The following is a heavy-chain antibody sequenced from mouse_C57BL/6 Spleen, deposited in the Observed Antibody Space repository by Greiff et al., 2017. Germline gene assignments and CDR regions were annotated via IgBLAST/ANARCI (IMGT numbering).Heavy chain of an antibody. D-gene: IGHD1-1*01. Sequence: EVLLQQSGTVLARPGASVKMSCKTSGYTFTSYWMHWVKQRPGQGLEWIGAIYPGNSDISYNQKFKGKAKLSAVTAASTVYMELSSLTNEDSAVYYCTRTDYYGSSSIGYAMDYWGQGTSVTVSS. V-gene: IGHV1-5*01. J-gene: IGHJ4*01. CDR2: IYPGNSDI. CDR1: GYTFTSYW. CDR3: TRTDYYGSSSIGYAMDY.